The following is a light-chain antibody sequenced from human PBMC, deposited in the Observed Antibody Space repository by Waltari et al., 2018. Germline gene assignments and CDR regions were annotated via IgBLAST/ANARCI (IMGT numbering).Light chain of an antibody. Sequence: QSALTQPASVSGSPGQSITISCTGTSSDVGGYHYVSWSHQHPGKAPKLILYDVRNRPSGVSNRFSGSKSGNTASLTISGLQAEDEADYYCSSYTSSSAVVFGGGTKLTVL. CDR3: SSYTSSSAVV. CDR2: DVR. CDR1: SSDVGGYHY. J-gene: IGLJ2*01. V-gene: IGLV2-14*03.